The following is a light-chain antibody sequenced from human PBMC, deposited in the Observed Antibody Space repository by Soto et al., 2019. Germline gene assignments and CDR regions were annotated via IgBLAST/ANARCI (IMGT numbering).Light chain of an antibody. CDR1: QSISSW. V-gene: IGKV1-5*03. J-gene: IGKJ1*01. CDR3: QQYDSYPWT. CDR2: KAS. Sequence: DIQMTQSPSTLSASVGDTVTITCRASQSISSWLAWYQQKPGKAPKLLIYKASSLESGVPSRFSGSGSGTEFTLTISSLQPDDFATYCCQQYDSYPWTFGQGTKVEIK.